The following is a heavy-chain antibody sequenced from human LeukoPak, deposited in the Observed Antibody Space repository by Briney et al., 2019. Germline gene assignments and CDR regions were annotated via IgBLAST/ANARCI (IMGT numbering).Heavy chain of an antibody. CDR2: IYYSGST. J-gene: IGHJ1*01. CDR1: GGSISSYY. D-gene: IGHD3-16*01. CDR3: AREGLIRPGYFQH. Sequence: SSETLSLTCTVSGGSISSYYWSWIRQPPGKGLEWIGYIYYSGSTNYNPSLKSRVTISVDTSKNQFSLKLSSVIAADTAVYYCAREGLIRPGYFQHWGQGTLVTVSS. V-gene: IGHV4-59*01.